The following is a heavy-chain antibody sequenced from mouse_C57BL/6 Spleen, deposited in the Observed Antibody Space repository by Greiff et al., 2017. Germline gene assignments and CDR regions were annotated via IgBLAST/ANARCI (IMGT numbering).Heavy chain of an antibody. V-gene: IGHV3-6*01. CDR1: GYSITSGYY. J-gene: IGHJ2*01. CDR2: ISYDGSN. Sequence: EVKLQESGPGLVKPSQSLSLTCSVTGYSITSGYYWNWIRQVPGNKLEWMGYISYDGSNNYNPSLKNRIFLTRDTSKNQFFLKLNSVTTEDTATYCCARGEDYFDYWGQGTTLTVSS. CDR3: ARGEDYFDY.